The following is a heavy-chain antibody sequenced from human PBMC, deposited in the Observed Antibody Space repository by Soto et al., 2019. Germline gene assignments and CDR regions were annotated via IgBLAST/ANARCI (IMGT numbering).Heavy chain of an antibody. CDR1: GVNIASTTHH. D-gene: IGHD3-22*01. J-gene: IGHJ6*02. CDR2: VFYTGTT. Sequence: SETLSLTRTVAGVNIASTTHHWVWVRQPPGKGLEWIASVFYTGTTYYTPSLKSRVTISVDTSKNQFSLKLSSVTAADTAVYHCARHNYDSSGYYHYYSGMDVWGQGTTVTVSS. V-gene: IGHV4-39*01. CDR3: ARHNYDSSGYYHYYSGMDV.